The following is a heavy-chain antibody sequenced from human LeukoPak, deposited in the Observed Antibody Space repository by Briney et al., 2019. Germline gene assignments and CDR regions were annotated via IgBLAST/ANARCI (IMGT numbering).Heavy chain of an antibody. D-gene: IGHD5-24*01. CDR2: IYYSGST. Sequence: NPSETLSLTCTVSGGSISSSSYSWGWIRQPPGKGLEWIGSIYYSGSTYYNPSLKSRVTISVDTSKNQFSLKLSSVTAADTAVYYCARSGDGYNYGYFQHWGQGTLVTVSS. J-gene: IGHJ1*01. CDR3: ARSGDGYNYGYFQH. V-gene: IGHV4-39*07. CDR1: GGSISSSSYS.